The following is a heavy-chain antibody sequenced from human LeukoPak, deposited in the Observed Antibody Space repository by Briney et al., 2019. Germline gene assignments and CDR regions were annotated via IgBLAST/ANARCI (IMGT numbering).Heavy chain of an antibody. Sequence: GGCLRLSCEASEFTFSRFAMSWIRQPPGTGLEWVSSLSGSGGATYYADSVKGRFTTSRDNSKDTLYLQMDNLRADDTAVYYCAKHLGSHSFLFYYMDVWGKGTSVIVPS. V-gene: IGHV3-23*01. CDR2: LSGSGGAT. CDR3: AKHLGSHSFLFYYMDV. D-gene: IGHD2-21*01. CDR1: EFTFSRFA. J-gene: IGHJ6*03.